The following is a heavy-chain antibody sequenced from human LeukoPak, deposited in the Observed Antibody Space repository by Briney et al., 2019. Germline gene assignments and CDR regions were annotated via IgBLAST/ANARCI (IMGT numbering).Heavy chain of an antibody. CDR1: EFTFVRYA. CDR2: ISSSSFKI. D-gene: IGHD6-13*01. V-gene: IGHV3-48*04. CDR3: VRDPSYGSSWYYYMDV. Sequence: GGSLRLSCAASEFTFVRYAMDWVRQAPGKGLEWVSYISSSSFKIGYADSVKGRFTISRDNSKNSLYLQMDSLRVEDTAVYYCVRDPSYGSSWYYYMDVWGKGTTVTVSS. J-gene: IGHJ6*03.